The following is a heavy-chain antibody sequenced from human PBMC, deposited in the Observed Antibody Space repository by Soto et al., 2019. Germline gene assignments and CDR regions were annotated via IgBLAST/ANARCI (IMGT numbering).Heavy chain of an antibody. V-gene: IGHV3-30-3*01. CDR1: GLTLSSYA. D-gene: IGHD3-10*01. Sequence: QVQLVESGGGVVQPGRSLRLSCAASGLTLSSYAMHWVRQAPGKGLEWVAVISYDGSNKYYADSVKGRFTISRENSKNTLYLQMTSLRAEDTAVYYCARGITMVRGVIIDYFDYWGQGTLVTVSS. J-gene: IGHJ4*02. CDR3: ARGITMVRGVIIDYFDY. CDR2: ISYDGSNK.